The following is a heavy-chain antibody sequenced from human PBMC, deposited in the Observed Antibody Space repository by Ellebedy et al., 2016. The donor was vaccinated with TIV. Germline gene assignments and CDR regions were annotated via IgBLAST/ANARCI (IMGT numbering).Heavy chain of an antibody. V-gene: IGHV4-34*01. CDR3: AGQYGSFGY. D-gene: IGHD4-17*01. Sequence: SQTLSLTCEVSGGSLGGYQWSWIRQPPHKGLEWIGEISRSGDTHYNPSLKSRVTISVDTSRNQFSLRLSSVTAADTAVYYCAGQYGSFGYWGQGTLVTVSS. CDR1: GGSLGGYQ. J-gene: IGHJ4*02. CDR2: ISRSGDT.